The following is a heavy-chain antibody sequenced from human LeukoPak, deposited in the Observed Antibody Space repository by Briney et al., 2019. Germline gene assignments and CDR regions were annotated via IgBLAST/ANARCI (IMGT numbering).Heavy chain of an antibody. J-gene: IGHJ3*02. CDR3: AKAAVANDAFDI. Sequence: GGSLRLSCAASGFTFDDYAMHWVRQAPGQGLEWVSGISWNSGSIGYADSVEGRFTISRDNAKNSLYLQMNSLRAEDTALYYCAKAAVANDAFDIWGQGTMVTVSS. V-gene: IGHV3-9*01. D-gene: IGHD6-19*01. CDR2: ISWNSGSI. CDR1: GFTFDDYA.